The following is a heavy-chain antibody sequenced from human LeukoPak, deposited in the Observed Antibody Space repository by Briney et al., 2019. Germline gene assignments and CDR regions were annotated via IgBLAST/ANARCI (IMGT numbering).Heavy chain of an antibody. CDR1: GGSISSYY. CDR2: IYYSGST. Sequence: SETLSLTCTVSGGSISSYYWSWIRQPPGKGLEWIGYIYYSGSTNYNPSLKSRVTISVDTPKNQFSLKLSSVTAADTAVYYCARSGGLTAMVFYWGQGTLVTVSS. J-gene: IGHJ4*02. D-gene: IGHD2-21*02. CDR3: ARSGGLTAMVFY. V-gene: IGHV4-59*01.